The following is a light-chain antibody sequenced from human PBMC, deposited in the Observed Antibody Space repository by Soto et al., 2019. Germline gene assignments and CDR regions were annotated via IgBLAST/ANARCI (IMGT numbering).Light chain of an antibody. CDR1: SSDVGGYNY. Sequence: QSVLTQPASVSGSPGQSITISCTGTSSDVGGYNYVSWYQPHPGKAPKLMIYDVSNRPSGVSNRFSGSKSGNTASLTISGLQAEDEADYYCSSYTSSSSYVVFGGGTKLTVL. V-gene: IGLV2-14*01. J-gene: IGLJ2*01. CDR2: DVS. CDR3: SSYTSSSSYVV.